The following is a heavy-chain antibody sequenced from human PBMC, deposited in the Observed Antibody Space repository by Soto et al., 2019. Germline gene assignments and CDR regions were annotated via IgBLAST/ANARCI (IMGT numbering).Heavy chain of an antibody. CDR3: ASKFGELLADAFDI. J-gene: IGHJ3*02. CDR2: IYHSGSI. D-gene: IGHD3-10*01. Sequence: SETLSLTCTGSTASTSSRKWWTWVRQTPGKGLEWIGEIYHSGSINHNPSLKSRVTMSVDKSNNQFSLKMTSVTAADTAVYYCASKFGELLADAFDIWGQGTVVT. CDR1: TASTSSRKW. V-gene: IGHV4-4*02.